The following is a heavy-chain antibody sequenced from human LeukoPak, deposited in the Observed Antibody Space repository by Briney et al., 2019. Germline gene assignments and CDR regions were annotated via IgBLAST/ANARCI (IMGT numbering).Heavy chain of an antibody. J-gene: IGHJ6*02. V-gene: IGHV3-33*01. Sequence: PGRSLRLSCAASGFSFSNFGMHWVRQAPGKGLEWVAVIWYDGSNKKYADSVKGRFTISRDNSKNTLYLQMNSLRAEDTAVYYCARDRRHIVSYGMDVWGQGTTVTVSS. CDR1: GFSFSNFG. CDR3: ARDRRHIVSYGMDV. D-gene: IGHD2-21*01. CDR2: IWYDGSNK.